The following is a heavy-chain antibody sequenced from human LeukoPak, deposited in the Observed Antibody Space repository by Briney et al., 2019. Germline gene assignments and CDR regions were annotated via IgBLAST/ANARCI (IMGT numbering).Heavy chain of an antibody. Sequence: ASVKVSCKASGYTFINYGISWVRQAPGQGLEWMGWISAYNGNTKYAQKLQGRVTMTTDTSTSTAYMELRSLKSDDTAVYYCARGGGLVRGAIRYYYGMDVWGQGTTVTVSS. CDR2: ISAYNGNT. CDR3: ARGGGLVRGAIRYYYGMDV. D-gene: IGHD3-10*01. J-gene: IGHJ6*02. CDR1: GYTFINYG. V-gene: IGHV1-18*01.